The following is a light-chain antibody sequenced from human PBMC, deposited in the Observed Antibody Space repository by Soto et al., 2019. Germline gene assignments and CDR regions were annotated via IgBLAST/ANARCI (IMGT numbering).Light chain of an antibody. CDR2: GAS. Sequence: EIVWTHSPGTLSWAPGERATLSCRASQSVSSSYLAWYQQKPGQAPKLLIYGASSRSTGIPDRFSGSGSGTDFTLTISRLEPEDFAVYYCQQYGSSPRTFGQGTKLEIK. CDR1: QSVSSSY. CDR3: QQYGSSPRT. V-gene: IGKV3-20*01. J-gene: IGKJ2*01.